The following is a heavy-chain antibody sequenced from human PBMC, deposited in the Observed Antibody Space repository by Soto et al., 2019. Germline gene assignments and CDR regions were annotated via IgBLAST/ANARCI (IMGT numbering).Heavy chain of an antibody. CDR2: ISSSGSTI. CDR3: ARLGPSAFDI. V-gene: IGHV3-48*03. D-gene: IGHD2-2*01. Sequence: PGGSLRLSCAASGFTFSSYEMNWVRQAPGKGLEWVSYISSSGSTIYYADSVKGRFTISRDNAKNSLYLQMNSLRAEDTAVYYCARLGPSAFDIWGQGTMVTVSS. CDR1: GFTFSSYE. J-gene: IGHJ3*02.